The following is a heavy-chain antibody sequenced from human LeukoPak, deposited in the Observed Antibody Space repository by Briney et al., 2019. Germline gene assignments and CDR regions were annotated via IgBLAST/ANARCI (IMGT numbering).Heavy chain of an antibody. CDR3: ARFAYCGGHCWYYFDY. J-gene: IGHJ4*02. D-gene: IGHD2-21*02. Sequence: PSETLSLTCTVSGGSISSYYWSWIRQPPGKGLEWIGYIYSSGSTNYNPSLKSRITISVDTSKNQFSLKLSSVTAADTAVYYCARFAYCGGHCWYYFDYWGQGTLVTVSS. CDR1: GGSISSYY. V-gene: IGHV4-59*01. CDR2: IYSSGST.